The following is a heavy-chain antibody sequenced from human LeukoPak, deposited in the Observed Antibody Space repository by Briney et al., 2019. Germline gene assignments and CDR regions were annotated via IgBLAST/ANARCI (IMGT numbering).Heavy chain of an antibody. J-gene: IGHJ6*03. Sequence: GGSLRLSCAASGFTFSSYAMHWVRQAPGKGLEWVAVISHDGSNKFYADSVKGRFTISRDNSKNTLYLQMNSLRAEDTAVYYCAGSSSWYNYCYYYYMDVWGKGTTVTVSS. CDR1: GFTFSSYA. CDR3: AGSSSWYNYCYYYYMDV. D-gene: IGHD6-13*01. CDR2: ISHDGSNK. V-gene: IGHV3-30-3*01.